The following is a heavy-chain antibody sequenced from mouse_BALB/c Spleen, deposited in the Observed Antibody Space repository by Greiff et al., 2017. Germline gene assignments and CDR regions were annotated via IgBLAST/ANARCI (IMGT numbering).Heavy chain of an antibody. CDR2: ISSGSSTI. J-gene: IGHJ3*01. D-gene: IGHD2-4*01. CDR3: ARYDYDDGFAY. V-gene: IGHV5-17*02. Sequence: EVQLVESGGGLVQPGGSRKLSCAASGFTFSSFGMHWVRQAPEKGLEWVAYISSGSSTIYYADTVKGRFTISRDNPKNTLFLQMTSLRSEDTAMYYCARYDYDDGFAYWGQGTLVTVSA. CDR1: GFTFSSFG.